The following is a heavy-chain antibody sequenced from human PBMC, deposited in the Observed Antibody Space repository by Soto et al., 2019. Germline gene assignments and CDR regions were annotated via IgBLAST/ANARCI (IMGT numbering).Heavy chain of an antibody. Sequence: QVQLVESGGGVVQPGRSLRLSCAASGFTFSSYGMHWVRQAPGKGLEWVAVIWYDGSNKYYADSVKGRFTISRDNSKNTLYLQMNSLGAEDTAVYYCARGICSGGSCYSGDAFDIWGQGTMVTVSS. CDR2: IWYDGSNK. D-gene: IGHD2-15*01. CDR3: ARGICSGGSCYSGDAFDI. J-gene: IGHJ3*02. V-gene: IGHV3-33*01. CDR1: GFTFSSYG.